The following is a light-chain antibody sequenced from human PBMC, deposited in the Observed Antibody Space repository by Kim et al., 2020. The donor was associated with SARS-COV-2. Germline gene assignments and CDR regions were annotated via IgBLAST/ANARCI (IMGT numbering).Light chain of an antibody. CDR2: QDS. Sequence: SVSPGQPASITCSGDKLGDKYACWYQQKPGQSPVLLIYQDSKRPSGIPERFSGSNSGNTATLTISGTQGMDEADYYCQAWDSSTEVFGGGTQLTVL. V-gene: IGLV3-1*01. CDR3: QAWDSSTEV. CDR1: KLGDKY. J-gene: IGLJ3*02.